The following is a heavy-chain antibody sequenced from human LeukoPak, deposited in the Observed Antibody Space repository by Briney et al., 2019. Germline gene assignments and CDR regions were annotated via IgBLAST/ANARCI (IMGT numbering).Heavy chain of an antibody. CDR3: ARTPAAKYFQH. V-gene: IGHV4-34*01. Sequence: LRLSCAASGFTFSDYYMSWIRQPPGKGLEWIGEINHSGSTNYNPSLKSRVTISVDTSKNQFSLKLSSVTAADTAVYYCARTPAAKYFQHWGQGTLVTVSS. D-gene: IGHD2-2*01. CDR2: INHSGST. J-gene: IGHJ1*01. CDR1: GFTFSDYY.